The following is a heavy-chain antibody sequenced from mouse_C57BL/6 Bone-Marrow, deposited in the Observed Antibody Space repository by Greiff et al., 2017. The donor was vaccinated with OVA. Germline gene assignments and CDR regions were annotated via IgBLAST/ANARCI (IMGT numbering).Heavy chain of an antibody. J-gene: IGHJ2*01. D-gene: IGHD1-1*01. CDR3: ARRITTVGGVFDY. CDR1: GYTFTSYW. V-gene: IGHV1-64*01. CDR2: IHPNSGST. Sequence: QVQLQQPGAELVKPGASVKLSCKASGYTFTSYWMHWVKQRPGQGLEWIGMIHPNSGSTNYNEKFKSKATLTVDKSSSTAYMQLSSLTSEDSAVYYCARRITTVGGVFDYWGQGTTPTVSS.